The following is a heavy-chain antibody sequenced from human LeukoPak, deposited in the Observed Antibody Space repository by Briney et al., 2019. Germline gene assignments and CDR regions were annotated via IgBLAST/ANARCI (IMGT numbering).Heavy chain of an antibody. J-gene: IGHJ4*02. D-gene: IGHD6-13*01. CDR3: ARGRRSSWYQGFDY. CDR2: INHSEST. CDR1: GGSFSGYY. V-gene: IGHV4-34*01. Sequence: SETLSLTCAVYGGSFSGYYWSWIRQPPGKGLEWIGEINHSESTNYNPSLKSRVTISVDTSKNQFSLKLSSVTAADTAVYYCARGRRSSWYQGFDYWGQGTLVTVSS.